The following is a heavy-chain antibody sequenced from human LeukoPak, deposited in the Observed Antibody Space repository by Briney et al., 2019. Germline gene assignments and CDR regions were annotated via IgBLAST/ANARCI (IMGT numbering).Heavy chain of an antibody. CDR1: GGSISSYY. D-gene: IGHD3-10*01. V-gene: IGHV4-59*01. CDR2: IYYSGST. Sequence: TSETLSLTCTVSGGSISSYYWSWIRQPPGKRLEWIGHIYYSGSTNYNPSLKSRVTISVDTSKNQFSLKLSSVTAADTAVYYCAREFRADYYYYGMDVWGRGTTVTVSS. J-gene: IGHJ6*02. CDR3: AREFRADYYYYGMDV.